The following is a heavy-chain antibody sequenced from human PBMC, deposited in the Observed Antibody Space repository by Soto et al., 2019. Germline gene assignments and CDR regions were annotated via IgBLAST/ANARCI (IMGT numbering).Heavy chain of an antibody. CDR1: GGTFSSYT. D-gene: IGHD6-19*01. CDR3: AREPPIRGSSGWYAEYFQH. Sequence: GASVKVSCKASGGTFSSYTISWVRQAPGQGLEWMGRIIPILGIANYAQKFQGRVTITADKSTSTAYMELSSLRSEDTAVYYCAREPPIRGSSGWYAEYFQHWGQGTLVTVSS. CDR2: IIPILGIA. V-gene: IGHV1-69*04. J-gene: IGHJ1*01.